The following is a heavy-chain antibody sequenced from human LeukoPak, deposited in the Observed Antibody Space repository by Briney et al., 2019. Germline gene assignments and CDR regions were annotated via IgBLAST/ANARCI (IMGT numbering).Heavy chain of an antibody. CDR2: ISGSGGSA. V-gene: IGHV3-23*01. Sequence: GGSLRLSCAASGFPFSTYAMSWVRQAPGKGLEWVSGISGSGGSAYYADPVKGRFTISRDNSKNTLHLQMNSLRAEDTAIYYCAKGTPSAIIVVVTALDYWGQGTLVTVSS. J-gene: IGHJ4*02. CDR3: AKGTPSAIIVVVTALDY. D-gene: IGHD2-21*02. CDR1: GFPFSTYA.